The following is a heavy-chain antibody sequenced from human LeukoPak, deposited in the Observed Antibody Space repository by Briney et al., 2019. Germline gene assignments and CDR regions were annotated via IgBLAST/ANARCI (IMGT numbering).Heavy chain of an antibody. D-gene: IGHD3-10*01. J-gene: IGHJ4*02. CDR3: AKKEAMIRGVPYYYDF. Sequence: GGSLRLSCAASGFTFSNYNMNWVRQPPGKGLQWVSYISSSSNIIYYADSVKGRFTISRDNSKNTLYLQMNSLRAEDTAVYYCAKKEAMIRGVPYYYDFWGQGTLVTVSS. CDR2: ISSSSNII. CDR1: GFTFSNYN. V-gene: IGHV3-48*01.